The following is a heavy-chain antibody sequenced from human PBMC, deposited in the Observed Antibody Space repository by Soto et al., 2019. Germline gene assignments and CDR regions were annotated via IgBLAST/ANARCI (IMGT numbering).Heavy chain of an antibody. J-gene: IGHJ4*02. CDR1: GYTFTSYG. CDR2: ISAYNGNT. Sequence: ASVKVSCKASGYTFTSYGISWVRQAPGQGLEWMGWISAYNGNTNYAQKLQGRVTMTTDTSTSTAYMELRSLRSDDTAVYYCARTYYDILTGYQSIDYWGQGTLVTGSS. V-gene: IGHV1-18*01. CDR3: ARTYYDILTGYQSIDY. D-gene: IGHD3-9*01.